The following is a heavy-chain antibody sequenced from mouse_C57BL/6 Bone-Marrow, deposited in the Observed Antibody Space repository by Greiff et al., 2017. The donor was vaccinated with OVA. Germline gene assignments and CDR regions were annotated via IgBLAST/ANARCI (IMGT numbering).Heavy chain of an antibody. V-gene: IGHV1-54*01. D-gene: IGHD1-1*01. CDR1: GYAFTNYL. Sequence: QVQLQQSGAELVRPGTSVKVSCKASGYAFTNYLIEWVKQRPGQGLEWIGVINPGSGGTNYNEKFKGKATLTADKSSSTAYMQLSSLTSEDSAVYFCARSGYYYGSLYYFDYWGQGTTLTVSS. J-gene: IGHJ2*01. CDR3: ARSGYYYGSLYYFDY. CDR2: INPGSGGT.